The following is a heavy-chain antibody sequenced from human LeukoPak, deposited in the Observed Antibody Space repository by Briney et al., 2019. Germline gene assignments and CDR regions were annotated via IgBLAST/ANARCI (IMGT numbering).Heavy chain of an antibody. CDR1: GGSMNSYY. Sequence: SETLSLTCSVSGGSMNSYYWSWIRQSPGKGLEWIGHIYYSGNTNYNPSLKSRVTISLDTSKKQFFLRLSSVTAADTAIYCCAMYDSFFDYCGQGTLVTVSS. J-gene: IGHJ4*02. D-gene: IGHD1-1*01. CDR2: IYYSGNT. CDR3: AMYDSFFDY. V-gene: IGHV4-59*08.